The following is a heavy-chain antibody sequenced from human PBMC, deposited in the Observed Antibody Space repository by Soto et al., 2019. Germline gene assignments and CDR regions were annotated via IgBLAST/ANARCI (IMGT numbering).Heavy chain of an antibody. D-gene: IGHD3-22*01. CDR1: GYTFTSYA. CDR3: ARDPSLSPYYYDSSGYRFDY. CDR2: INAGNGNT. V-gene: IGHV1-3*01. Sequence: QVQLVQSGAEVKKPGASVKVSCKASGYTFTSYAMHWVRQAPGQRLEWMGWINAGNGNTNYAQKLQGRVTMTTDTSTSTAYMELRSLRSDDTAVYYCARDPSLSPYYYDSSGYRFDYWGQGTLVTVSS. J-gene: IGHJ4*02.